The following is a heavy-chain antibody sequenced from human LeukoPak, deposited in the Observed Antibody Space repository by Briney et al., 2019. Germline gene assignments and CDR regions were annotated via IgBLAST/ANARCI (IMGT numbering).Heavy chain of an antibody. J-gene: IGHJ4*02. CDR2: ISSSSYI. CDR1: GFTFSSYS. V-gene: IGHV3-21*01. CDR3: ARTYSSSSSGSVY. D-gene: IGHD6-6*01. Sequence: GGSLRLSCAASGFTFSSYSMNWVRQAPGKGLEWVSSISSSSYIYYADSVKGRFTISRDNAKNSLYLQMNSLRAEDTAVYYCARTYSSSSSGSVYWGQGTLVTVSS.